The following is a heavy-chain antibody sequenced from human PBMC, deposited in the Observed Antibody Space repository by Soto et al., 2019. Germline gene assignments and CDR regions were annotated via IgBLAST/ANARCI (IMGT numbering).Heavy chain of an antibody. CDR3: TTKNVPTPGTY. D-gene: IGHD2-2*01. Sequence: QVQLQESGPGLVEPSGTLSLTCAVSLVPISSGNWWSWVRQPPGRGLEYIGEISHSGTTNYKPSLKSRLTTSIDASRIQLSLTLASVTAADTAVDYCTTKNVPTPGTYWGQATLVIVSS. CDR1: LVPISSGNW. V-gene: IGHV4-4*02. J-gene: IGHJ4*02. CDR2: ISHSGTT.